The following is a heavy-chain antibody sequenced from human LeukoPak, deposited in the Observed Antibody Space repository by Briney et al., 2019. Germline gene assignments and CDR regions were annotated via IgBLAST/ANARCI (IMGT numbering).Heavy chain of an antibody. CDR3: ARDRTLYGGNLNDI. CDR1: GYTFTGYY. V-gene: IGHV1-2*02. D-gene: IGHD4-23*01. Sequence: PGASVKVSCKASGYTFTGYYMHWVRQAPGQGLEWMGWINPNSGGTNYAQKLQGRVTMTTDTSTSTAYMELRSLRSDDTAVYYCARDRTLYGGNLNDIWGQGTMVTVSS. CDR2: INPNSGGT. J-gene: IGHJ3*02.